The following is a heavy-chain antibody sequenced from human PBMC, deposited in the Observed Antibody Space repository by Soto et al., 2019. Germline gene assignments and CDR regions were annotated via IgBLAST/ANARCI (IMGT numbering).Heavy chain of an antibody. J-gene: IGHJ5*01. CDR3: ARESTVAGTDNWFDS. Sequence: KASETLSLTCTVSGAFISGYYWSWIRQPAGKGLEWIGRIYTSGSTKYSPSLKSRATMSVDTSKKQFSLKLNSVTAADTAVYYCARESTVAGTDNWFDSWGQGTLVTVSS. CDR2: IYTSGST. CDR1: GAFISGYY. D-gene: IGHD6-13*01. V-gene: IGHV4-4*07.